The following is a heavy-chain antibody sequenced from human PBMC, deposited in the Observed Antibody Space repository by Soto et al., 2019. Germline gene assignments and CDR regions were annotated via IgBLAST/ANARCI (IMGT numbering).Heavy chain of an antibody. CDR1: GFTFSSYA. J-gene: IGHJ4*02. D-gene: IGHD1-26*01. V-gene: IGHV3-23*01. CDR2: ISGSGGST. Sequence: PGGSLRLSCAASGFTFSSYAMSWVRQAPGKGLEWVSAISGSGGSTYYADSVKGRFTISRVNSKNTLYLQMNSLRAEDTAVYYCAKGGWRIVGATDAQSRKGIDYWGQGTLVTVSS. CDR3: AKGGWRIVGATDAQSRKGIDY.